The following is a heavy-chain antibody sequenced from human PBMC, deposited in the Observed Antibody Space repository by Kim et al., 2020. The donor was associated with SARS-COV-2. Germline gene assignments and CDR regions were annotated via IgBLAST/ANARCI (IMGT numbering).Heavy chain of an antibody. D-gene: IGHD2-15*01. J-gene: IGHJ6*02. CDR2: IDPSDSYT. CDR3: ARPNPPYCSGGSCYSGYYGMDV. Sequence: GESLKLSCKGSGYSFTSYWISWVRQMPGKGLEWMGRIDPSDSYTNYSPSFQGHVTISADKSISTAYLQWSSLKASDTAMYYCARPNPPYCSGGSCYSGYYGMDVWGQGTTVTVSS. CDR1: GYSFTSYW. V-gene: IGHV5-10-1*01.